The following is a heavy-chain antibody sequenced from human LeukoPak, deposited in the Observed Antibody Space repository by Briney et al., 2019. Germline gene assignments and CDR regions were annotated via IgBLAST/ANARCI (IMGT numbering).Heavy chain of an antibody. CDR2: IKVDGSRE. D-gene: IGHD5-24*01. Sequence: GGSLRLSCAASGFTFTNYWLSRVRQAPGKGLEWVANIKVDGSREYYVDSVKGRFTISRDNAKNSLYLQMDSLRAEDTAVYYCARDGIDGYIDYWGQGTRVTVSS. CDR1: GFTFTNYW. CDR3: ARDGIDGYIDY. V-gene: IGHV3-7*01. J-gene: IGHJ4*02.